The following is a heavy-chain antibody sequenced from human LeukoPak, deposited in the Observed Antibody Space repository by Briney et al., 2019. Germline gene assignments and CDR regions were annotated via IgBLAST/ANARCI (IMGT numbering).Heavy chain of an antibody. Sequence: GGSLRLSCAASEFTFSTYWMSWVRQAPGKGLEWVADIKQDGSEKYYVDSVKGRFTISRQNAKNSLFLQMNSLRAEDTAIYYCTSSQGGLWGQGTLVTVSS. CDR1: EFTFSTYW. D-gene: IGHD3/OR15-3a*01. V-gene: IGHV3-7*01. CDR2: IKQDGSEK. CDR3: TSSQGGL. J-gene: IGHJ4*02.